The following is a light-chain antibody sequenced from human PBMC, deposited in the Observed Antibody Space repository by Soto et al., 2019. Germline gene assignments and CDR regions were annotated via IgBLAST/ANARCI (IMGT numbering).Light chain of an antibody. CDR3: TSYTTINTDI. CDR1: TTDVCGYNN. V-gene: IGLV2-14*03. CDR2: DVS. Sequence: QSALTQPASVSGSPGQPITISCTGTTTDVCGYNNVTWYQQHPGKAPKRMIYDVSYRPSGFSDRFSASKSGNTASLTISGLQAEDEADYYCTSYTTINTDIFGTGTKVTVL. J-gene: IGLJ1*01.